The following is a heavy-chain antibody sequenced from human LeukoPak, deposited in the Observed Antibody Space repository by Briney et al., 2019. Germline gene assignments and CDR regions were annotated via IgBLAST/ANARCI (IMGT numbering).Heavy chain of an antibody. J-gene: IGHJ4*02. CDR1: GGSISSSSYY. V-gene: IGHV4-39*01. D-gene: IGHD3-10*01. Sequence: PSETLSLTCTVSGGSISSSSYYWGWIRQPPGKGLEWIGSIYYSGSTYYNPSLKSRVTISVYTSKNQFSLKLTSVTAADTAVYYCARRPIAMVREIDYWGQGTLVTVSS. CDR3: ARRPIAMVREIDY. CDR2: IYYSGST.